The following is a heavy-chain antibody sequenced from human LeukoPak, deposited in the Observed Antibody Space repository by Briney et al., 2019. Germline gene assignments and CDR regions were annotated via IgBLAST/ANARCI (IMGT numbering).Heavy chain of an antibody. J-gene: IGHJ4*02. CDR3: ARHSGSYSGFDY. CDR1: GDSISSYY. D-gene: IGHD1-26*01. CDR2: IYYSGST. V-gene: IGHV4-59*08. Sequence: PSETLSLTCTVSGDSISSYYWSWIRQPPGKGLEWIGYIYYSGSTNYNPSLKSRVTISVDTSKNQFSLKLSSVTAADTAVYYCARHSGSYSGFDYWGQGTLVTVSS.